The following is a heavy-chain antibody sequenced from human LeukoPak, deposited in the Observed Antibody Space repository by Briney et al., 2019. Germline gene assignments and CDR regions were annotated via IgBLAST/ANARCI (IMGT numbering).Heavy chain of an antibody. J-gene: IGHJ4*02. V-gene: IGHV1-2*02. D-gene: IGHD6-13*01. CDR3: ARGGVRTAASNFAY. CDR2: INPNSGGT. Sequence: ASVMVSCKASGYSFSDYYIHWVRQAPGQGLEWMAWINPNSGGTKYAQKFQVRVTLTRDTAISTAYMELTRLRSDDTAVYYCARGGVRTAASNFAYWGQGTLVTVS. CDR1: GYSFSDYY.